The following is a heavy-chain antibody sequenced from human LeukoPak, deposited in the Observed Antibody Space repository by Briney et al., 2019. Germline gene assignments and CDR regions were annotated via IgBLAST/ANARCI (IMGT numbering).Heavy chain of an antibody. CDR3: SGGTYGMDV. J-gene: IGHJ6*02. Sequence: PSETLSLTCTVSGGSISSYYWSWIRQPPGKGLEWIGYIYYSGNSNYNPSLKSRVTISADTSKNEFSLKLSSVTAADTAVYYCSGGTYGMDVWGQGTTVTVSS. D-gene: IGHD2-15*01. V-gene: IGHV4-59*01. CDR1: GGSISSYY. CDR2: IYYSGNS.